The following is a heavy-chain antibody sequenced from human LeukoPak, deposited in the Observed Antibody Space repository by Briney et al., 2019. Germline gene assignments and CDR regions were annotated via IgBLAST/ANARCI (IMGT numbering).Heavy chain of an antibody. Sequence: PSETLSLTCTVSGGSINSYYWSWIRQPPGKGLEWIGYIYYSGSTNYNPSLKSRVTISVDTSKNQFSLKLSSVTAAATAVYYCARISGGAGYNSIWFDPWGQGTLVTVSS. CDR3: ARISGGAGYNSIWFDP. CDR2: IYYSGST. V-gene: IGHV4-59*08. D-gene: IGHD5-24*01. CDR1: GGSINSYY. J-gene: IGHJ5*02.